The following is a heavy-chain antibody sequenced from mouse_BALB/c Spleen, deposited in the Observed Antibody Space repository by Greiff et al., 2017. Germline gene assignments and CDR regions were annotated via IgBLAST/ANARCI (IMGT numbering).Heavy chain of an antibody. Sequence: EVHLVESGGGLVKLGGSLKLSCAASGFTFSSYYMSWVRQTPEKRLELVAAINSNGGSTYYPDTVKGRFTFSRDNAKNTLYLEMSRLRSEDTAVYYCERRRDGYFDYWGQGTTLTVSS. D-gene: IGHD3-3*01. CDR2: INSNGGST. J-gene: IGHJ2*01. CDR3: ERRRDGYFDY. V-gene: IGHV5-6-2*01. CDR1: GFTFSSYY.